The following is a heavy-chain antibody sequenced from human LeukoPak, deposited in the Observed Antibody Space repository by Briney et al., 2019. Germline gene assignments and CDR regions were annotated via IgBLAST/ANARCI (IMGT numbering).Heavy chain of an antibody. D-gene: IGHD6-19*01. CDR3: ARLGGWTLDY. CDR1: GYTFTSYG. V-gene: IGHV1-3*01. CDR2: INAGNGNT. Sequence: ASVKVSCKASGYTFTSYGISWVRQAPGQRLEWMGWINAGNGNTKYSQKFQGRVTITRDTSASTAYMELSSLRSEDTAVYYCARLGGWTLDYWGQGTLVTVSS. J-gene: IGHJ4*02.